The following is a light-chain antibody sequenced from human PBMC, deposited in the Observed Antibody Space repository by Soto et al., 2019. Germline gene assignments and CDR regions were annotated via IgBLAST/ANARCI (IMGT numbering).Light chain of an antibody. Sequence: QSALTQPPSASGSPGQSVTISCTGTSSDVGGYNYVSWYQHHPDKAPQLIISEVYKRPSGVPDRFSGSKSGNTASLTVSGLQAEDEAEYYCSSYAASDSFLVFGGGTQLTVL. CDR3: SSYAASDSFLV. CDR2: EVY. J-gene: IGLJ2*01. CDR1: SSDVGGYNY. V-gene: IGLV2-8*01.